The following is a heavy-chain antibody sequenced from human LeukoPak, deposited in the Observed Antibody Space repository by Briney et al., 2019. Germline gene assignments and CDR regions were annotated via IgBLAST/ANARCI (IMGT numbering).Heavy chain of an antibody. CDR2: INPSGGST. V-gene: IGHV1-46*01. CDR3: ARDQQLERRRENAFDI. CDR1: GYTFTSYY. D-gene: IGHD1-1*01. J-gene: IGHJ3*02. Sequence: EAAVKVSCKASGYTFTSYYMHWVRQAPGQGLEWMGIINPSGGSTSYAQKFQGRVTMTRDISTSTVYMELSSLRSEDTAVYCCARDQQLERRRENAFDIWGQGTMVTVSS.